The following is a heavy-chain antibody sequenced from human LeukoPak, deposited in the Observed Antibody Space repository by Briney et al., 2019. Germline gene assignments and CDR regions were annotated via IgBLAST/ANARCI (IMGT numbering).Heavy chain of an antibody. J-gene: IGHJ4*02. CDR3: AAGGAVAGDLHY. V-gene: IGHV1-58*01. CDR2: IVVGSGNT. Sequence: SVKVSCKASGFTFTSSAVQWVRQARGQRLEWIGWIVVGSGNTNYAQKFQERVTITRDMSTSTAYMDLGSLDFEDTAVYYCAAGGAVAGDLHYWGQGTLVTVSS. D-gene: IGHD6-19*01. CDR1: GFTFTSSA.